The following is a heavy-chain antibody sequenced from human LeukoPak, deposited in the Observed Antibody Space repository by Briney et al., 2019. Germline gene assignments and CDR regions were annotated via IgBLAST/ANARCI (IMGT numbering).Heavy chain of an antibody. CDR3: ARGGRGEGTGTTRVAFDI. CDR2: INPSGGST. V-gene: IGHV1-46*01. Sequence: ASVKVSCKAAGYTFTTYYMHWVRQAPGQGLEWMGTINPSGGSTSYAQKFQGRVTMTRDTSTSTVYMELSSLRSEDTAVYYRARGGRGEGTGTTRVAFDIWGQGTMVTVSS. D-gene: IGHD1-1*01. J-gene: IGHJ3*02. CDR1: GYTFTTYY.